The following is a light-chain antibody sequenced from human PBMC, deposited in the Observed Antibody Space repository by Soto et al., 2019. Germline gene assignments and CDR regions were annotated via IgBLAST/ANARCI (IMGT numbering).Light chain of an antibody. CDR3: SSYTSTSPLAV. V-gene: IGLV2-14*01. J-gene: IGLJ1*01. CDR1: SSDIGGYNY. CDR2: GVT. Sequence: QSVLTQPASVSGSPGQSITISCTGSSSDIGGYNYVSWYQQYPGKAPQLMIYGVTNRPSGVSNRFSGSKSGNTASLTISGLQTEDEADYYCSSYTSTSPLAVFGPGTKLTVL.